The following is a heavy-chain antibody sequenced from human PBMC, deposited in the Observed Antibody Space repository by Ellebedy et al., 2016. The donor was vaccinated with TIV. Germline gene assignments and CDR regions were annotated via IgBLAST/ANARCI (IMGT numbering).Heavy chain of an antibody. CDR1: GYTFTGYY. Sequence: ASVKVSCKASGYTFTGYYMHWVRQAPGQGLEWMGIINTSGGSTNYEQKFQGRVTMTRDTSTNIVYMELNSLRSDDTAVYYCARGSFYDWRVAGYWGQGTLVTVSS. D-gene: IGHD3-3*01. J-gene: IGHJ4*02. CDR2: INTSGGST. V-gene: IGHV1-46*01. CDR3: ARGSFYDWRVAGY.